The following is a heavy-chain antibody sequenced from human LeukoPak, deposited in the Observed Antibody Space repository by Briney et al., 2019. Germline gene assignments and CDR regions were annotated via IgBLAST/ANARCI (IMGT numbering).Heavy chain of an antibody. CDR1: GYTFTSYG. D-gene: IGHD6-13*01. J-gene: IGHJ4*02. V-gene: IGHV1-18*01. Sequence: GASVKVSCKASGYTFTSYGISWVRQAHGQGLEWMGWISAYNGNTNYAQKLQGRVTMTTDTSTSTAYMELRSLRSDDTAVYYCAISFGQQLVRDFDYWGQGTLVTVSS. CDR3: AISFGQQLVRDFDY. CDR2: ISAYNGNT.